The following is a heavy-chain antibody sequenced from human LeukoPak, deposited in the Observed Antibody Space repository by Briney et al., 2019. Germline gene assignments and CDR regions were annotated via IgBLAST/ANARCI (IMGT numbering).Heavy chain of an antibody. CDR2: IYHSGST. CDR3: ASIGEGAFDI. CDR1: GGSISSSSYY. J-gene: IGHJ3*02. Sequence: PSETLSLTCTVSGGSISSSSYYWGWIRQPPGKGLEWIGSIYHSGSTYYNPSLKSRLTISVDTSKNHFSLKLSSVTAADTAVYYCASIGEGAFDIWGQGTMVSVSS. V-gene: IGHV4-39*07. D-gene: IGHD3-10*01.